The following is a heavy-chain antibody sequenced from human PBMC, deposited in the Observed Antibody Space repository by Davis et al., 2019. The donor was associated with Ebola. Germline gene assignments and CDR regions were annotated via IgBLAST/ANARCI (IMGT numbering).Heavy chain of an antibody. D-gene: IGHD6-6*01. CDR3: ARGGGTSSSDFRRT. V-gene: IGHV1-8*02. Sequence: ASVKVSCKASGYTFTGYYMHWVRQATGQGLEWMGWMNPNSGNTGYAQKFQGRVTMTRNTSISTAYMELSSLRSEDTAVYYCARGGGTSSSDFRRTWGQGTLVTVSS. J-gene: IGHJ5*02. CDR2: MNPNSGNT. CDR1: GYTFTGYY.